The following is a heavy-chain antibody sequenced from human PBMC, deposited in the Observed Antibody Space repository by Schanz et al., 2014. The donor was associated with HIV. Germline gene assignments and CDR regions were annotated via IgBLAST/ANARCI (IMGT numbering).Heavy chain of an antibody. CDR3: AMGPDYYDSSAYYRVGLWYFDL. CDR2: INPNSGGT. D-gene: IGHD3-22*01. Sequence: QVQLVQSGAEVKKPGASVKVSCKAFGYTFTSSYMHWVRQAPGQGLEWMGWINPNSGGTNYAQKFQGRVTMTRDTSISTAYMELRRLRYDDTAVYYCAMGPDYYDSSAYYRVGLWYFDLWGRGTLVTVSS. V-gene: IGHV1-2*02. CDR1: GYTFTSSY. J-gene: IGHJ2*01.